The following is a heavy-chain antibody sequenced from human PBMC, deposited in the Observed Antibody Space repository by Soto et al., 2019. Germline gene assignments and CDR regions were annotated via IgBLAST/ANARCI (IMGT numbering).Heavy chain of an antibody. J-gene: IGHJ4*02. V-gene: IGHV1-18*01. D-gene: IGHD2-2*01. Sequence: ASVKVSCKASGYTFTSYGISWVRQAPGQGLEWMGWISAYNGNTNYAQKLQGRVTMTTDTSTSTAYMELRSLRSDDTAVYYCAREYCSSTSCYDPDYWGQGTLVTVSS. CDR3: AREYCSSTSCYDPDY. CDR1: GYTFTSYG. CDR2: ISAYNGNT.